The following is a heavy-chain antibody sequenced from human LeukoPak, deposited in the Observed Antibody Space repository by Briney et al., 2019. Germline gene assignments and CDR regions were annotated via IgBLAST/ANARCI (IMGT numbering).Heavy chain of an antibody. CDR1: GFTFSSYS. CDR3: AREPFWELPHHDAFDI. Sequence: HPGGSLRLSCAASGFTFSSYSMNWVRQAPGKGLEWVSSISSSSSYIYYADSVKGRFTISRDNAKNSLYLQMNSLRAEDTAVYYCAREPFWELPHHDAFDIWGQGTMVTVSS. CDR2: ISSSSSYI. D-gene: IGHD1-26*01. J-gene: IGHJ3*02. V-gene: IGHV3-21*01.